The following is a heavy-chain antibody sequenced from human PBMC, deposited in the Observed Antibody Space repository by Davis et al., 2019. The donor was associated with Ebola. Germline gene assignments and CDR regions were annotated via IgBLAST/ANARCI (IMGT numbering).Heavy chain of an antibody. CDR2: ISWNSGSI. CDR1: GFTFDDYA. CDR3: ARGLAAAYFDY. V-gene: IGHV3-9*03. Sequence: SLKISCAASGFTFDDYAMHWVRQAPGKGLEWVSGISWNSGSIGYADSVKGRFTISRDNAKNSLYLQMGSLRAEDMAVYYCARGLAAAYFDYWGQGTLVTVSS. J-gene: IGHJ4*02. D-gene: IGHD6-13*01.